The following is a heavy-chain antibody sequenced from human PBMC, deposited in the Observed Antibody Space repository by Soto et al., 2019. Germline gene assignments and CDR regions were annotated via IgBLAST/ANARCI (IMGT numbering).Heavy chain of an antibody. CDR2: INAGNGNT. V-gene: IGHV1-3*01. Sequence: GASVKVSCKASGYTFTSYAMHWVRQAPGQGREWMGWINAGNGNTKYSQKFQGRVTITRDTSASTAYMELSSLRSEDTAVYYCARDRTMASGRNWFDPWGQGTLVTVSS. D-gene: IGHD3-10*01. J-gene: IGHJ5*02. CDR3: ARDRTMASGRNWFDP. CDR1: GYTFTSYA.